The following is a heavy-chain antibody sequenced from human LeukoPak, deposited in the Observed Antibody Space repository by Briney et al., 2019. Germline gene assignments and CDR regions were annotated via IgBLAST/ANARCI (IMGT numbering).Heavy chain of an antibody. J-gene: IGHJ4*02. CDR2: ITSSGAAT. Sequence: GGSLRLSCAASGFTFSSYAMSWVRQAPGKGLEWVSSITSSGAATYYADSVKGRFTISRDNSDNTLYLQMNSPRAEDTAVYYCAKDRPNYYGSNGHYYKLNGDCWGQGTLVTVSS. V-gene: IGHV3-23*01. CDR3: AKDRPNYYGSNGHYYKLNGDC. CDR1: GFTFSSYA. D-gene: IGHD3-22*01.